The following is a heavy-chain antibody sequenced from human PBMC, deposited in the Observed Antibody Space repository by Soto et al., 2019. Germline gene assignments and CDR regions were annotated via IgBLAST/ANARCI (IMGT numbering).Heavy chain of an antibody. J-gene: IGHJ6*02. CDR3: ARGDIVVVPAARGGGVHYYYGMDV. D-gene: IGHD2-2*01. Sequence: QVQLVQSGAEVKKPGSSVKVSCKASGGTFSSYAISWVRQAPGQGLEWMGGIIPIFGTANYAQKFQGRVTITADKSTSTAYMELSSLRSEDTAVYYCARGDIVVVPAARGGGVHYYYGMDVWGQGTTVTVSS. V-gene: IGHV1-69*06. CDR1: GGTFSSYA. CDR2: IIPIFGTA.